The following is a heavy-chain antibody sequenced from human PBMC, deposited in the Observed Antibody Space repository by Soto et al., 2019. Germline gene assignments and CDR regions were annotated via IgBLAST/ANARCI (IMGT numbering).Heavy chain of an antibody. CDR3: ALPSCGGDCYSPFDY. J-gene: IGHJ4*02. CDR2: ISANSGNT. CDR1: GFGLSTYA. Sequence: ELQLLESGGGFVQPGGSLRLSCTASGFGLSTYAISWVRQAPGKGVEWVSVISANSGNTDYADSVKGRFTISRDKSENTVFLQMNRLRAEDTAVYYCALPSCGGDCYSPFDYWGQGTLVTVSS. V-gene: IGHV3-23*01. D-gene: IGHD2-21*02.